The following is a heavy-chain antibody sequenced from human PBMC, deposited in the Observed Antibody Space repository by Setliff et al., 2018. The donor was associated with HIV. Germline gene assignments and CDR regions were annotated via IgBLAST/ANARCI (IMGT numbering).Heavy chain of an antibody. J-gene: IGHJ4*02. CDR1: GFSFSTYW. V-gene: IGHV3-21*01. CDR2: ISSSSSYI. D-gene: IGHD5-12*01. Sequence: GSLRLSCVASGFSFSTYWMSWVRQAPGKGLEWVSSISSSSSYIYYADSVKGRFTISRDNSKNTLYLQMNSLRAEDTAVYYCARGRDGYNSFDYWGQGTLVTVSS. CDR3: ARGRDGYNSFDY.